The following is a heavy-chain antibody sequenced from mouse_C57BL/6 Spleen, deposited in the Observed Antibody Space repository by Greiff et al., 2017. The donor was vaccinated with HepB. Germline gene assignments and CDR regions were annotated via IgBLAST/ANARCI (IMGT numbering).Heavy chain of an antibody. CDR1: GFTFSSYA. J-gene: IGHJ1*03. V-gene: IGHV5-9-1*02. Sequence: EVHLVESGEGLVKPGGSLKLSCAASGFTFSSYAMSWVRQTPEKRLEWVAYISSGGDYIYYADTVKGRFTISRDNARNTLYLQMSSLKSEDTAMYYCTRGKGYYGNFDWYFDVWGTGTTVTVSS. CDR2: ISSGGDYI. CDR3: TRGKGYYGNFDWYFDV. D-gene: IGHD2-1*01.